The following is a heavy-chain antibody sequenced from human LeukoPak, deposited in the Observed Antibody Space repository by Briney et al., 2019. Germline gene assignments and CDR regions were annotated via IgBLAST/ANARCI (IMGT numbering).Heavy chain of an antibody. J-gene: IGHJ4*02. CDR3: ASQEGEADY. CDR1: GFTFSSYE. CDR2: ISSSGTTI. V-gene: IGHV3-48*03. D-gene: IGHD3-16*01. Sequence: GGSLRLSCAASGFTFSSYEMNWVRQAPGKGLEWVSYISSSGTTIYYADSVKGRFTISRDNAKNSLYLQMNSLRAEDTAVYYCASQEGEADYWGQGTLVTVSS.